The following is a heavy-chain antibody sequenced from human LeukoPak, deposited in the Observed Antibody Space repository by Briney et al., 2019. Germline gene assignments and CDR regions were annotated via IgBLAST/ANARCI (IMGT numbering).Heavy chain of an antibody. CDR2: ISGSGGST. D-gene: IGHD3-22*01. CDR1: GFTFSSYA. J-gene: IGHJ3*02. CDR3: CSSGYYSPDAFDI. V-gene: IGHV3-23*01. Sequence: PGGSLRLSCAASGFTFSSYAMSWVRQAPGKGLEWVSAISGSGGSTYYADSVKGRFTISRDNSKNTLYLQMNSLRAEDTAVYYCCSSGYYSPDAFDIWGQGTMVTVSS.